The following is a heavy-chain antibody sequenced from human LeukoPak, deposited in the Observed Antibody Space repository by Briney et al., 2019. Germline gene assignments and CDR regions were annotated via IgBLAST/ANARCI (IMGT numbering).Heavy chain of an antibody. J-gene: IGHJ6*03. CDR3: ARAPYGVYSGDYYSYYMDV. CDR2: TFPL. V-gene: IGHV1-69*05. CDR1: GGTFSGYS. Sequence: SSVTVSCMASGGTFSGYSVLWVRQAPGRGRAGMGGTFPLKYAQKFQGRVTFTTDESTSTAFMELSSLTSQDTAVYFCARAPYGVYSGDYYSYYMDVWGKGTTVTVSS. D-gene: IGHD4/OR15-4a*01.